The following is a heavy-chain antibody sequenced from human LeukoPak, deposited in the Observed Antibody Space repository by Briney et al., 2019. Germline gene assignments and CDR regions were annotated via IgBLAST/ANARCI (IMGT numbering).Heavy chain of an antibody. J-gene: IGHJ4*02. CDR1: GFTFSSYA. CDR2: ISGSGGST. D-gene: IGHD5-18*01. V-gene: IGHV3-23*01. CDR3: AKDQYSYGMGNFDY. Sequence: GGSLRLSCAASGFTFSSYAMSWVRQAPGKGLEWVSGISGSGGSTYYADSVKGRFTISRDNSKNTLYLQMNSLRAEDTAVYYCAKDQYSYGMGNFDYWGQGTLVTVSS.